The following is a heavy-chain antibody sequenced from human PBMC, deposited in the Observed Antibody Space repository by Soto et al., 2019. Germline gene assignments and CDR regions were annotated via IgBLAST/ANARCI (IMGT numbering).Heavy chain of an antibody. V-gene: IGHV4-39*01. Sequence: QLQLQESGPGLVRASETLSLTCTVSGGSISRGDYYLGWVRQPPGKGLDWIGIIYSSGSTYYNSSLKSRVTMSLDTPMNQFSLKLSSVTAADTAVYFCAARDYLETSDGEHYAATDVWGQGTTVTVSS. CDR3: AARDYLETSDGEHYAATDV. D-gene: IGHD2-21*01. CDR2: IYSSGST. CDR1: GGSISRGDYY. J-gene: IGHJ6*01.